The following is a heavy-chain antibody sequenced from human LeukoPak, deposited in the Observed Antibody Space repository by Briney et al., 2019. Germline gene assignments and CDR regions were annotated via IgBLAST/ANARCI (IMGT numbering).Heavy chain of an antibody. D-gene: IGHD5-24*01. V-gene: IGHV6-1*01. CDR1: GDSDSSNSTA. CDR2: TYYRSKWYN. J-gene: IGHJ3*01. CDR3: ARGGQGDGYSADEAFDF. Sequence: SQTLSLTCAISGDSDSSNSTACNWIRQSPSRGLEWLGRTYYRSKWYNDYAVSVKSRITINPDTSKNQFSLQLNSVTPEDTAVYYCARGGQGDGYSADEAFDFWGQGTMVTVSS.